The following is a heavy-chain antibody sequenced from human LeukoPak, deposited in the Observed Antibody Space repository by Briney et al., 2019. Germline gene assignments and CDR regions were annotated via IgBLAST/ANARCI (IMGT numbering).Heavy chain of an antibody. D-gene: IGHD2-21*01. CDR3: MKLPTMIIVIDTDFEY. CDR2: INTSGGST. J-gene: IGHJ4*02. V-gene: IGHV3-23*01. CDR1: GFTFRHYD. Sequence: PGETLRLSCVASGFTFRHYDVSWVRQAPGKGLEWASSINTSGGSTYYADSLQGRFTISRDNSKNTLHLQMNNVRAEDTALYYCMKLPTMIIVIDTDFEYWGQGAQVTVSS.